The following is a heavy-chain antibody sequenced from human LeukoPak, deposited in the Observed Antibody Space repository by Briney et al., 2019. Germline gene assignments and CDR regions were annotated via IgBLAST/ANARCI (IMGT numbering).Heavy chain of an antibody. J-gene: IGHJ4*02. V-gene: IGHV3-7*01. CDR1: GFTFSSYW. CDR3: ARERSRYYYDSSGYNY. D-gene: IGHD3-22*01. Sequence: GGSLRLSCAGSGFTFSSYWMSRVRQAPGKGLEWVANIKQDGSEKYYVDSVKGRFTISRDNAKNSLYLQMNSLRAEDTAVYYCARERSRYYYDSSGYNYWGQGTLVTVSS. CDR2: IKQDGSEK.